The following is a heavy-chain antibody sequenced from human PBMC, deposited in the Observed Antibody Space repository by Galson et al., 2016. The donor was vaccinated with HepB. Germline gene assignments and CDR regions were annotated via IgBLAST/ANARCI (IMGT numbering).Heavy chain of an antibody. CDR3: ARDGSRYLAYFDY. V-gene: IGHV1-3*01. Sequence: ASGYTFTSYAIHWVRQAPGQRLEWMGWINAGNGNTKYSQKFQGRVTITRDTSASTAYMELSSLRSEDTAVYYCARDGSRYLAYFDYWGQGTLVTVSS. D-gene: IGHD1-14*01. J-gene: IGHJ4*02. CDR2: INAGNGNT. CDR1: GYTFTSYA.